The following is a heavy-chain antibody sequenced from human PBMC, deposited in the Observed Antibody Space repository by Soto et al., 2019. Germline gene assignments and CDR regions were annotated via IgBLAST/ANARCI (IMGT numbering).Heavy chain of an antibody. Sequence: PGGSLRLSCAASGFTFSSYGMHWVRQAPGKGLEWVAVIWYDGSNKYYADSVKGRFTISRDNSKNTLYLQMNSLRAEDTAVYYCASSQGANYYDSSGYYDDAFDIWGQGTIVTVSS. CDR2: IWYDGSNK. CDR3: ASSQGANYYDSSGYYDDAFDI. D-gene: IGHD3-22*01. V-gene: IGHV3-33*01. CDR1: GFTFSSYG. J-gene: IGHJ3*02.